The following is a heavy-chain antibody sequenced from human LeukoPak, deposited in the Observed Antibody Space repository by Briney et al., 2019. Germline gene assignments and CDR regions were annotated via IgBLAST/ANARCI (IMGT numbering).Heavy chain of an antibody. CDR2: IYYSGSA. Sequence: SETLSLTCTVSGGSISRGDYYWSWIRQPPGKGLEWIGYIYYSGSADYNPSLKSRVTISVDTSKNQFSLKLSSVTAADTAVYYCARGKSKFDYWGQGTLVTVSS. V-gene: IGHV4-30-4*01. CDR3: ARGKSKFDY. J-gene: IGHJ4*02. CDR1: GGSISRGDYY.